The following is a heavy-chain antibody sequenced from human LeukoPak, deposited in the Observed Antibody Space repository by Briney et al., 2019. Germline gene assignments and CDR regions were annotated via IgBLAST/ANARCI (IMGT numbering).Heavy chain of an antibody. V-gene: IGHV3-30-3*01. D-gene: IGHD4-11*01. J-gene: IGHJ4*02. CDR2: ISYDGSNK. CDR3: AKDPPTVTTIVWDFDY. CDR1: GFTFSSYA. Sequence: GGSLRLSCAASGFTFSSYAMHWVRQAPGKGLEWVAVISYDGSNKYYADSVKGRFTISRDNSKNTLYLQMNSLRAEDTAVYYCAKDPPTVTTIVWDFDYWGQGTLVTVSS.